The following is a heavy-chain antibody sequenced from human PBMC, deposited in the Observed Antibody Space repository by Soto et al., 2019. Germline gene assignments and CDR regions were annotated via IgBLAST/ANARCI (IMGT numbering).Heavy chain of an antibody. CDR1: GYTFTSYD. CDR2: MNPNSGNT. Sequence: QVQLVQSGAEVKKPGASVKVSCKASGYTFTSYDTNWVRQATGQGLEWMGWMNPNSGNTGYAQKFQGRVTMTRNTSISTAYMELSSLRSADTAVYSCARGRGGPVRGVIGRGLSLGVNWFDPWGQGTLVTVSS. CDR3: ARGRGGPVRGVIGRGLSLGVNWFDP. J-gene: IGHJ5*02. V-gene: IGHV1-8*01. D-gene: IGHD3-10*01.